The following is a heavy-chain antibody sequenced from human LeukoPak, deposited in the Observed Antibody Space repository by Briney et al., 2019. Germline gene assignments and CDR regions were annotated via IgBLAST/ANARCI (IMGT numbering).Heavy chain of an antibody. CDR2: IYYSGST. D-gene: IGHD3-22*01. J-gene: IGHJ4*02. Sequence: SETLSLTCAVSGDSVSSSAYYWDWIRQPPGKGLEWIGTIYYSGSTYYNPSLKSRVTISVDTSKNQFSLKLSSVTAADTAVYYCARNTPNPYYFDSSGYYYLDYWGQGTLATVSS. V-gene: IGHV4-39*01. CDR1: GDSVSSSAYY. CDR3: ARNTPNPYYFDSSGYYYLDY.